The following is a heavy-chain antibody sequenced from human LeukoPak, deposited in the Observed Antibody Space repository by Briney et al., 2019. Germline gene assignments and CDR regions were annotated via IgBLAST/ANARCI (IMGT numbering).Heavy chain of an antibody. J-gene: IGHJ3*02. CDR2: INPNSGGT. D-gene: IGHD2-2*01. CDR3: ARDRGGGYCSSTSCYPADAFDI. V-gene: IGHV1-2*04. CDR1: GYTFTGYY. Sequence: GASVKVSCKASGYTFTGYYMHWVRQAPGQGLEWMGWINPNSGGTNYAQKFQGWVTMTRDTSISTAYMELSRLSSDDTAVYYCARDRGGGYCSSTSCYPADAFDIWGQGTMVTVSS.